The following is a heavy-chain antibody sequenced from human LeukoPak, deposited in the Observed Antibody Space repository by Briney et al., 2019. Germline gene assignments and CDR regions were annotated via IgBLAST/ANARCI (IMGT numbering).Heavy chain of an antibody. CDR2: IYSSVIT. J-gene: IGHJ5*02. V-gene: IGHV4-59*01. CDR1: GGSISSYY. D-gene: IGHD1-20*01. Sequence: SXTLSLTCTVSGGSISSYYWSWIRQPPGKGLEWVGYIYSSVITTYTPSLQRRVTISLDTSKTQFSLKLSSVTAADTAVYYCARVAITGVLRWFDPWGQGTLVTVSS. CDR3: ARVAITGVLRWFDP.